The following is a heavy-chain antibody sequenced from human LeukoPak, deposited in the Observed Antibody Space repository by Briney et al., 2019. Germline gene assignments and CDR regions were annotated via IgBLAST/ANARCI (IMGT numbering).Heavy chain of an antibody. Sequence: ASVKVSCKASGYTFTSYGISWVRQAPGQGLEWMGWISAYNGNTNYAQKLQGRVTMTTDTSTSTAYMELRSLRSDDTAVYYCARDRYYYDSSGYQHFDYWGQGTLVTVSS. J-gene: IGHJ4*02. CDR2: ISAYNGNT. CDR1: GYTFTSYG. CDR3: ARDRYYYDSSGYQHFDY. V-gene: IGHV1-18*01. D-gene: IGHD3-22*01.